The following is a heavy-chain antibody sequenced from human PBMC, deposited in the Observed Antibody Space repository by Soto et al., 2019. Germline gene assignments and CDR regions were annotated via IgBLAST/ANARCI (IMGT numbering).Heavy chain of an antibody. CDR2: LVVGSGNP. D-gene: IGHD3-3*01. J-gene: IGHJ4*02. CDR1: GFMFTSSA. Sequence: QMQVVQSGPEVKKPGTSVKVSCKTSGFMFTSSAVQWLRQARGQRLEWIGWLVVGSGNPHYAQHFQERVTLTRDMSTGTAYMELSSLRSDDTAVYYCAAVPVLLLLKWLPASFDYWGQGALVTFAS. CDR3: AAVPVLLLLKWLPASFDY. V-gene: IGHV1-58*01.